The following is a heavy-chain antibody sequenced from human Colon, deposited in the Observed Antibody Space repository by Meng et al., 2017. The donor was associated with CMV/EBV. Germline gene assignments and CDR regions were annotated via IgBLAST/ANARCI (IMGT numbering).Heavy chain of an antibody. Sequence: GESLKISCAASGLTVNNNYMNWVRQTPGKGLEWVSVLYSDGSTLGAYTHYADSVKGRFTISRDNSKNTLYLQMNSLRAEDTAVYYCAKDRGEYFDYWGQGTLVTVSS. CDR3: AKDRGEYFDY. V-gene: IGHV3-53*01. CDR1: GLTVNNNY. CDR2: LYSDGST. D-gene: IGHD3-10*01. J-gene: IGHJ4*02.